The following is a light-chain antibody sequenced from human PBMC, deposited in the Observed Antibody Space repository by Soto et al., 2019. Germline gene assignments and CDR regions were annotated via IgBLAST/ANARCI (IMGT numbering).Light chain of an antibody. J-gene: IGLJ1*01. CDR3: SSYSSSSTFYV. CDR1: SSDIGGFYY. Sequence: QSALTPLASLSGSPGQSITISCTGTSSDIGGFYYVSWYQHHPGKDPKLMIYQVSNRPSGVSNRFSGSKSGNTASLTISGLQAEDEADYFCSSYSSSSTFYVFGAGTKVTVL. CDR2: QVS. V-gene: IGLV2-14*01.